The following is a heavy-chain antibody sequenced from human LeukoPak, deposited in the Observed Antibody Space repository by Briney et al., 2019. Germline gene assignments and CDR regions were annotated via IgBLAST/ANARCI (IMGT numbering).Heavy chain of an antibody. CDR3: ARGVRARRGCSGGSCRYYYYMDV. V-gene: IGHV1-69*13. Sequence: GASVKVSCKASGGTFSSYGISWVRLAPGQGLEWMGGIIPIFAKGNYSQKFQGRVTITADEVTNTAYMELSSLRSEDTAVYYCARGVRARRGCSGGSCRYYYYMDVWGKGTTVTVSS. CDR1: GGTFSSYG. J-gene: IGHJ6*03. D-gene: IGHD2-15*01. CDR2: IIPIFAKG.